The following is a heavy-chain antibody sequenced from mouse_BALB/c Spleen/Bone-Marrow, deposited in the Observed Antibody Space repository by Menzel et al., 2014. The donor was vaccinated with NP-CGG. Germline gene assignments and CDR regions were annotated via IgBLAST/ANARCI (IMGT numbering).Heavy chain of an antibody. CDR2: INPDSSTI. V-gene: IGHV4-1*02. CDR1: GFDFSRYW. Sequence: VQLQQSGGGLVQPGGSLKLSCAASGFDFSRYWMSWVRQAPGKGLEWIGEINPDSSTINYTPSLKGKFIISRDNAKNTLYLQMDKVRSEDTALYYCTSYDGYYYWYCDVWGAGTTVTVSS. J-gene: IGHJ1*01. D-gene: IGHD2-3*01. CDR3: TSYDGYYYWYCDV.